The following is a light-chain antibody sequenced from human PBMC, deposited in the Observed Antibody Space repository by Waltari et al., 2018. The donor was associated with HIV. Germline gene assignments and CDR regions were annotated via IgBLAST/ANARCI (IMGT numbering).Light chain of an antibody. CDR2: DAS. CDR3: QQHNSWPPAYT. Sequence: EHVLTQSSATLSSSQGEIATISCTFSKSVSIFFALYQQQPGQPPRLLIFDASNRTTAIPARFSCSGSGSDFTLTISSLGPEDFAFYYCQQHNSWPPAYTFGQGTKLEIK. J-gene: IGKJ2*01. V-gene: IGKV3-11*01. CDR1: KSVSIF.